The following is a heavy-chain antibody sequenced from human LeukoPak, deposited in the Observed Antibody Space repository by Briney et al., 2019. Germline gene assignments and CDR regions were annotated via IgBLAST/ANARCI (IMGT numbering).Heavy chain of an antibody. Sequence: KPSETLSLTCTVSGGSISSSSYYWGWIRQPPGKGLEWIGSIYYSGSTYYNPSLKSRVTISVDTSKNQFSLKLSSVTAADTAVYYCARHSGSSSVSSDYWGQGTLVTVSS. V-gene: IGHV4-39*01. CDR1: GGSISSSSYY. CDR2: IYYSGST. CDR3: ARHSGSSSVSSDY. J-gene: IGHJ4*02. D-gene: IGHD6-6*01.